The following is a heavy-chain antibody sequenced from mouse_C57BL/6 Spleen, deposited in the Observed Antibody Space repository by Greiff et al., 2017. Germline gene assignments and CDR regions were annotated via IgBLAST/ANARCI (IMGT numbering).Heavy chain of an antibody. D-gene: IGHD4-1*01. V-gene: IGHV5-16*01. CDR2: INYDGSST. Sequence: EVKLMESEGGLVQPGSSMKLSCTASGFTFSDYYMAWVRQVPEKGLEWVANINYDGSSTYYLDSLKSRFIISRDNAKNILYLQMSSLKSEDTATYYCARARGGTEYYFDYWGQGTTRTVSS. CDR1: GFTFSDYY. CDR3: ARARGGTEYYFDY. J-gene: IGHJ2*01.